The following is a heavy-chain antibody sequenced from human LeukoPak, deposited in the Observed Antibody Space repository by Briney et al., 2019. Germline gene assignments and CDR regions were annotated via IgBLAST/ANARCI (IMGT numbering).Heavy chain of an antibody. CDR2: ISSSSSYI. J-gene: IGHJ3*02. V-gene: IGHV3-21*01. CDR3: ARDIAAAGTHDAFDI. D-gene: IGHD6-13*01. CDR1: GFTFSSYS. Sequence: TGGSLRLSCAASGFTFSSYSMNWVRQAPGKGLEWVSSISSSSSYIYYADSVKGRFTISRDNAKNSLYLQMNSLRAEDTAVYYCARDIAAAGTHDAFDIWGQGTMVTVSS.